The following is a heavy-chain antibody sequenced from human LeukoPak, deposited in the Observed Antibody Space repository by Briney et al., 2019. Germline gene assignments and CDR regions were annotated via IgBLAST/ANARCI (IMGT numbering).Heavy chain of an antibody. V-gene: IGHV5-51*01. J-gene: IGHJ4*02. CDR3: ARQKDGYFDY. CDR1: GYSFSSYW. D-gene: IGHD2-15*01. CDR2: IFPGDSDT. Sequence: GESLKISCKGSGYSFSSYWIAWVRQLPGKGLGWMGIIFPGDSDTRYSPSFQGQITISADKSISTAFLQWSSLKASDSAMYYCARQKDGYFDYWGQGTLVTVSS.